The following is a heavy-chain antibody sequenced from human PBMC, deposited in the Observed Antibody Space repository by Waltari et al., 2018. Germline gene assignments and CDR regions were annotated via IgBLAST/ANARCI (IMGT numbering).Heavy chain of an antibody. CDR1: GLTALTFTTAW. J-gene: IGHJ4*02. V-gene: IGHV3-15*01. CDR3: TVDVVEPLAQIDY. Sequence: EVLLVESGGGLVKPGGSHRLHCAASGLTALTFTTAWVNWVRQAPGKGLEWFGRIKSKADGETIDYAAPVKGRFTISRDDSKNTLSLQMNSLKTEDTAVYYCTVDVVEPLAQIDYWGQGILVTVSS. D-gene: IGHD2-2*01. CDR2: IKSKADGETI.